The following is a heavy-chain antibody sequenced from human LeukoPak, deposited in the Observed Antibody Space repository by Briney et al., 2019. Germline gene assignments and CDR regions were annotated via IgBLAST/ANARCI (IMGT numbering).Heavy chain of an antibody. CDR1: GGSISSSSYY. D-gene: IGHD4-11*01. CDR3: ARSVPSLDYLFDS. V-gene: IGHV4-61*05. CDR2: IYNSGIT. Sequence: SETLSLTCTVSGGSISSSSYYWGWIRQPPGKGLEWIGYIYNSGITNYNPSLKSRVTVSVDTSKNQFSLRLTSVTAADTAVYYCARSVPSLDYLFDSWGHGTLVTVSS. J-gene: IGHJ5*01.